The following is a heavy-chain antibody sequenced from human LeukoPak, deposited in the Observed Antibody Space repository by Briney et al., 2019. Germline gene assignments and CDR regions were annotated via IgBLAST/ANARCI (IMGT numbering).Heavy chain of an antibody. J-gene: IGHJ4*02. D-gene: IGHD6-6*01. CDR3: ARASLAARWRHDY. CDR2: ISYDGSNK. V-gene: IGHV3-30*03. Sequence: GSLRLSCAASGFTFSSYGMHWVRQAPGKGLEWVAVISYDGSNKYYADSVKGRFTISRDNAKNSLYLQMNSLRAEDTAVYYCARASLAARWRHDYWGQGTLVTVSS. CDR1: GFTFSSYG.